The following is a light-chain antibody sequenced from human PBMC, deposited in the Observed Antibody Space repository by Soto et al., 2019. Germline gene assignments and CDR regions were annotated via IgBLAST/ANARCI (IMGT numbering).Light chain of an antibody. CDR1: SSDVGGYNY. CDR3: SSYTSSILYV. Sequence: QSALTQPASVSGSPGQSITISCTGTSSDVGGYNYVSWYQQHPGKAPKLMIYEVSNRPSGVSNRFSGSKSGNTASLTISGLQAEDEADYYCSSYTSSILYVFGTGTKGTVL. CDR2: EVS. J-gene: IGLJ1*01. V-gene: IGLV2-14*01.